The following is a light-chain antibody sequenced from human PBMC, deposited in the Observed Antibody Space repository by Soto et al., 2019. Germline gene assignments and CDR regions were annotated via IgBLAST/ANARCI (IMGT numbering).Light chain of an antibody. CDR1: SSDVGGYNY. Sequence: QSVLTQPPSASGSPGQSVAISCTGTSSDVGGYNYVSWYQQHPGKAPKLMIYEVNKRPSGVPDRFSGSKSGNTASLTISGLQAEDEADYYCSSYTSSSTPYVFGTGTKVTV. CDR3: SSYTSSSTPYV. J-gene: IGLJ1*01. CDR2: EVN. V-gene: IGLV2-8*01.